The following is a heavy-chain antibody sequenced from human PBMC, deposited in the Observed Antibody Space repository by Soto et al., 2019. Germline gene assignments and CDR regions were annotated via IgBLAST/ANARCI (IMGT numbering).Heavy chain of an antibody. CDR1: GFTLSSYG. J-gene: IGHJ6*02. D-gene: IGHD6-13*01. V-gene: IGHV3-33*01. CDR3: ARDRSYSSSYYYYYGMDV. CDR2: IWYDGSNK. Sequence: GGSLRLSCAASGFTLSSYGMHWVRQAPGKGLEWVAVIWYDGSNKYYADSVKGRFTISRDNSKNTLYLQMNSLRAEDTAVYYCARDRSYSSSYYYYYGMDVWGQGTTVTVS.